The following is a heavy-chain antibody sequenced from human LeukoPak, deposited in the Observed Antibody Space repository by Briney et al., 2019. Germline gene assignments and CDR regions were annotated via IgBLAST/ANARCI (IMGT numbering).Heavy chain of an antibody. CDR2: IGSKVYGGTT. J-gene: IGHJ4*02. Sequence: PGGSLRLSCVASGFTFSSYSMSWVRQAPGKGLEWVGFIGSKVYGGTTKYAASVKGRFTISRDDSKSIAYLQMISLKTENTAVYYCTRESKGYCSGGSCNPGGYFDYWGQGTLVTVSS. CDR3: TRESKGYCSGGSCNPGGYFDY. V-gene: IGHV3-49*04. D-gene: IGHD2-15*01. CDR1: GFTFSSYS.